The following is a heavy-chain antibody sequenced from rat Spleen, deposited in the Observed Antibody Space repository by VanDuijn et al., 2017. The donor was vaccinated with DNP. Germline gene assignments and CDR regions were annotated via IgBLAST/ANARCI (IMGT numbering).Heavy chain of an antibody. D-gene: IGHD1-8*01. V-gene: IGHV3-1*01. CDR1: GYSITSNY. Sequence: EVYLQESGPGLVKPSQSLSLTCSVTGYSITSNYWGWIRKFPGNKMEWIGHINYSGSTNYNPSLKSRISITRDTSKNQFFLQLNSVTTEDTATYYCARGVYGSYDYWYFDFWGPGTMVTVSS. CDR2: INYSGST. CDR3: ARGVYGSYDYWYFDF. J-gene: IGHJ1*01.